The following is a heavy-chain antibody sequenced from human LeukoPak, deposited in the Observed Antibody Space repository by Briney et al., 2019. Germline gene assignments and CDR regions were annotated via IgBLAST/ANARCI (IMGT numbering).Heavy chain of an antibody. CDR2: IYYSGST. V-gene: IGHV4-39*07. CDR3: ARLRPLYYYDSRGPVDY. CDR1: GGSISSSSYY. D-gene: IGHD3-22*01. Sequence: SETLSLTCTVSGGSISSSSYYWGWIRQPPGKGLEWIGSIYYSGSTYYNPSLKSRVTISVDTSKNQFSLKLSSVTAADTAVYYCARLRPLYYYDSRGPVDYWGQGTLVTVSS. J-gene: IGHJ4*02.